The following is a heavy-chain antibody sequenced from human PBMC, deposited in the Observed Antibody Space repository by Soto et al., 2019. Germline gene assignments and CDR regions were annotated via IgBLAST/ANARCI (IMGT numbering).Heavy chain of an antibody. J-gene: IGHJ4*02. V-gene: IGHV1-24*01. CDR2: FDPEDGET. CDR3: ATDQGRPLHLAY. D-gene: IGHD6-6*01. Sequence: GASVKVSCKVSGYTLTELSMHWVRQAPGKGLEWMGGFDPEDGETIYAQKFQGRVTMTEDTSTDTAYMELSSLRSEDTAVYCCATDQGRPLHLAYWGQGTLVTVSS. CDR1: GYTLTELS.